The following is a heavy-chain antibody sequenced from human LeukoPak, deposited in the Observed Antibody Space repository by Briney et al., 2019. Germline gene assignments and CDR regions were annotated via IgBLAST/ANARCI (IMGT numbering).Heavy chain of an antibody. J-gene: IGHJ4*02. CDR3: ATTVTTDYFDY. D-gene: IGHD4-17*01. CDR1: GFNFHDYA. Sequence: GGSLRLSCAASGFNFHDYAMHWVRQAPGKGLEWVSAISGSGGSTYYADSVKGRFTISRDNSKNTLYLQMNSLRAEDTAVYYCATTVTTDYFDYWGQGTLVTVSS. CDR2: ISGSGGST. V-gene: IGHV3-23*01.